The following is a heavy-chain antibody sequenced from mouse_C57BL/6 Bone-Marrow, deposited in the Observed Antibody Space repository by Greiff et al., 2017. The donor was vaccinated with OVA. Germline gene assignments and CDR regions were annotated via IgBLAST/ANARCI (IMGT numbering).Heavy chain of an antibody. CDR1: GYTFTSYW. D-gene: IGHD1-1*01. Sequence: QVQLKQPGAELVKPGASVKMSCKASGYTFTSYWITWVKQRPGQGLEWIGDIYPGSGSTNYNEKFKSKATLTVDTSSSTAYMQLSSLTSEDSAVYDCARRYYGSSYRYFDVWGTGTTVTVSS. V-gene: IGHV1-55*01. J-gene: IGHJ1*03. CDR2: IYPGSGST. CDR3: ARRYYGSSYRYFDV.